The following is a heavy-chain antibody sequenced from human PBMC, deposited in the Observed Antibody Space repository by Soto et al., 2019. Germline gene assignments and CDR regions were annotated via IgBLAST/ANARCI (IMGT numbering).Heavy chain of an antibody. Sequence: PGESLKISCKGSAYSFTNYWISWLRQMPGKGLEWMGTIDPSDSYTNYNPSFRGQVTISADKSISSALLQWSSLKASDTAMYYCARRGISSGYYYFDFWGQGTQVTVSS. J-gene: IGHJ4*02. D-gene: IGHD3-22*01. V-gene: IGHV5-10-1*01. CDR1: AYSFTNYW. CDR3: ARRGISSGYYYFDF. CDR2: IDPSDSYT.